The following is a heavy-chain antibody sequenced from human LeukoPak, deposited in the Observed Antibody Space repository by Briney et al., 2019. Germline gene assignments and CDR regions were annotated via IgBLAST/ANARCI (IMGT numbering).Heavy chain of an antibody. Sequence: ASVKVSCKASGYTFTGYYMHWVRQAPGQGLEWMGWINPNSGGTNYAQKFQGRVTMTRDTSISTAYMELSRLRSDDTAVYYCARVFSFNVATGLPFDIWGQGTMVTVSS. V-gene: IGHV1-2*02. D-gene: IGHD5-12*01. CDR1: GYTFTGYY. CDR3: ARVFSFNVATGLPFDI. J-gene: IGHJ3*02. CDR2: INPNSGGT.